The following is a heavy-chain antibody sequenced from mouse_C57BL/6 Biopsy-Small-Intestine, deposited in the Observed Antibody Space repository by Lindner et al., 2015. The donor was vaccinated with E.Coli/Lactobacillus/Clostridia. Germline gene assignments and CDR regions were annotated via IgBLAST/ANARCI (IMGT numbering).Heavy chain of an antibody. Sequence: VQLQESGAELVKPGASVKISCKASGYAFRSYWMNWVKQRPGKGLEWIGQIYPGDGDTNYNGKFKGKATLTADKSSSTAYMQLSSLTSEDSAVYFCARYGDDGYFYFDYWGQGTTLTVSS. V-gene: IGHV1-80*01. D-gene: IGHD2-3*01. CDR1: GYAFRSYW. CDR2: IYPGDGDT. CDR3: ARYGDDGYFYFDY. J-gene: IGHJ2*01.